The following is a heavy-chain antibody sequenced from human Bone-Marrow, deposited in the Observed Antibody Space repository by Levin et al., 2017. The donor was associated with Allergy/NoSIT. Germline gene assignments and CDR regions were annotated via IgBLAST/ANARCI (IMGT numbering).Heavy chain of an antibody. CDR2: INSDGIIT. D-gene: IGHD2-21*02. Sequence: ETLSLTCGASGFTFSRNWMHWVRQAPGKGLMWVSRINSDGIITIYADSVKGRFTISRDNAKNTVFLQMDSLRADDTAVYYCPRETRDSYGMDVWGHGTTVIVSS. V-gene: IGHV3-74*01. J-gene: IGHJ6*02. CDR3: PRETRDSYGMDV. CDR1: GFTFSRNW.